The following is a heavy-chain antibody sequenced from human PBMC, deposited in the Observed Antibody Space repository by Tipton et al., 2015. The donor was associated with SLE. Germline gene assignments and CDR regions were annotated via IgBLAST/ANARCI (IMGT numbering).Heavy chain of an antibody. V-gene: IGHV1-18*01. Sequence: QSGAEVKKPGASVKVSCKASGYTFTSYAISWVRQAPGQGLEWMGWISPFNHNTDYAQKFQGRVTLTTDTSTRTAYMELRSLRSDDTAVYYCARGAYGGNSAFDYWGQGTLVTVSS. J-gene: IGHJ4*02. CDR3: ARGAYGGNSAFDY. D-gene: IGHD4-23*01. CDR2: ISPFNHNT. CDR1: GYTFTSYA.